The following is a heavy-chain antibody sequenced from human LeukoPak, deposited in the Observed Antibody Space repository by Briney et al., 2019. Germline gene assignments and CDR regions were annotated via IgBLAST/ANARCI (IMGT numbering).Heavy chain of an antibody. CDR3: AKRERIVVEYYYYGMDV. Sequence: PGGSLRLSCAASGFTFSSYTMSWVRQAPGKGLEWVAAISGSGGSTYYADSVKGRFTISRDNSKDTLYVQMKSLRAEDTAVYYCAKRERIVVEYYYYGMDVWGQGTTVTVSS. CDR2: ISGSGGST. V-gene: IGHV3-23*01. J-gene: IGHJ6*02. D-gene: IGHD2-2*01. CDR1: GFTFSSYT.